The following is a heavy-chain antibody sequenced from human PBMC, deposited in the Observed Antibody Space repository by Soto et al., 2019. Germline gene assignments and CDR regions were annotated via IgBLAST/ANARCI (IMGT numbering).Heavy chain of an antibody. CDR2: ISAYNGNT. Sequence: QVQLVQSGAEVKKPGASVKVSCKASGYTFTSYGISWVRQAPGQGLEWMGWISAYNGNTNYAQKLQGRVTMTTDTSTSTADMELRSLRSDDTAVYYCARVKGGGNYYDSSGYYYDYWGQGTLVTVSS. J-gene: IGHJ4*02. D-gene: IGHD3-22*01. V-gene: IGHV1-18*01. CDR1: GYTFTSYG. CDR3: ARVKGGGNYYDSSGYYYDY.